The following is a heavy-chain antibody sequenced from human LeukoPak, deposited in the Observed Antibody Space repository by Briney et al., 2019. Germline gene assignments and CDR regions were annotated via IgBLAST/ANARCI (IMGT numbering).Heavy chain of an antibody. CDR1: GFTFSSYA. D-gene: IGHD6-13*01. V-gene: IGHV1-24*01. Sequence: GSLRLSCAASGFTFSSYAMHWVRQAPGKGLEWMGGFDPEDGETIYAQKFQGRVTMTEDTSTDTAYMELSSLRSEDTAVYYCARDKRDSSSGYGFAYGGKEPRAPVSS. CDR3: ARDKRDSSSGYGFAY. J-gene: IGHJ4*02. CDR2: FDPEDGET.